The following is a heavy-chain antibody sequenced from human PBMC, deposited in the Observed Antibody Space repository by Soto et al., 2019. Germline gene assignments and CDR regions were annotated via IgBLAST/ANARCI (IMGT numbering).Heavy chain of an antibody. CDR2: INHGGST. D-gene: IGHD3-3*01. CDR3: ARGGSLYTIFGVLRGIHWFDP. V-gene: IGHV4-34*01. J-gene: IGHJ5*02. CDR1: GGPFSGSY. Sequence: QVQLQQWGAGLLKPSETLSLTCDVYGGPFSGSYWSWIRQPPGKGLEWIGEINHGGSTNYKPSLKSRVTMSVDTSKNQFSLHLRSVTAADTAVYYCARGGSLYTIFGVLRGIHWFDPWGQGTLVTVSS.